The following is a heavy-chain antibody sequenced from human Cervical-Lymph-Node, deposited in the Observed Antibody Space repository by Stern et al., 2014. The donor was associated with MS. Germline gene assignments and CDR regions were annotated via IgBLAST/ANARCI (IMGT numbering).Heavy chain of an antibody. CDR2: IWYDGSNE. V-gene: IGHV3-33*01. CDR1: GFTFSSHG. CDR3: VAYSSGDNINY. J-gene: IGHJ4*02. Sequence: VQLVESGGGVVQPGRSLRLSCAAFGFTFSSHGMHWVRQAPGKGLEWVAVIWYDGSNEKYASSVKSRVTISRDNSKNKLYLQMNSLRAEDTAVYYCVAYSSGDNINYWGQGTLVTVSS. D-gene: IGHD6-19*01.